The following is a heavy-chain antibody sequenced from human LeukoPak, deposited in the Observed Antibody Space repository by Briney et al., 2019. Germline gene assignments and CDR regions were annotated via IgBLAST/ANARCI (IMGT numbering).Heavy chain of an antibody. CDR1: GYTFTSYG. J-gene: IGHJ4*02. CDR2: ISAYNGNT. V-gene: IGHV1-18*01. CDR3: ARGRGCSGDLARTCDY. D-gene: IGHD5-18*01. Sequence: GASVKVSCKASGYTFTSYGISWVRQAPGQGLEWMGWISAYNGNTNYAQKLQGRVTMTADTSTSTAYMELRSLRSDDTAVYYCARGRGCSGDLARTCDYWGQGTLVTVSS.